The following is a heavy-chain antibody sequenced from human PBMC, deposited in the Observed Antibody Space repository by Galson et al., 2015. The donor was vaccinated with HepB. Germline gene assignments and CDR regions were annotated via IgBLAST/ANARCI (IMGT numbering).Heavy chain of an antibody. CDR2: IGGSDGST. V-gene: IGHV3-23*01. J-gene: IGHJ4*02. D-gene: IGHD4-17*01. CDR1: GFTFSKYA. Sequence: SLRLSCAASGFTFSKYAMSWVRQAPGKGLEWVSSIGGSDGSTYYADSVRGRFTISRDNSKNTLYLQMNSLRAEDTAVYYCATFRRTVTTDFDYWGQGTLVTVSS. CDR3: ATFRRTVTTDFDY.